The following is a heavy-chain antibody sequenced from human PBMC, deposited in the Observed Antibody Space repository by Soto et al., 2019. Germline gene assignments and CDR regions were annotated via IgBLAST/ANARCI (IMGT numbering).Heavy chain of an antibody. Sequence: GGSLRLSCAASGFTFSSYSMNWVRQAPGKGLEWVSSISSSSSYIYYADSVKGRFTITRDNAKNSLYLQMNSLRAEDTAVYYCARVYCSSTSCFRGYYYGMDVWGQGTTVTVSS. V-gene: IGHV3-21*01. J-gene: IGHJ6*02. CDR1: GFTFSSYS. D-gene: IGHD2-2*01. CDR3: ARVYCSSTSCFRGYYYGMDV. CDR2: ISSSSSYI.